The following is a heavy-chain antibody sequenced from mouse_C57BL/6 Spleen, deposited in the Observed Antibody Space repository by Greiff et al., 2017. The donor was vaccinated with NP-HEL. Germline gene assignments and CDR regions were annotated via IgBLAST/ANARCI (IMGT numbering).Heavy chain of an antibody. Sequence: VQLQQPGAELVKPGASVKLSCKASGYTFTSYWMHWVKQRPGQGLEWIGMIHPNSGSTNYNEKFKSKATLTVDTSSSTAYMQLSSLTSEDSAVYYCARSLYSYFDYGGQGTTLTVSS. CDR2: IHPNSGST. CDR3: ARSLYSYFDY. V-gene: IGHV1-64*01. CDR1: GYTFTSYW. D-gene: IGHD2-1*01. J-gene: IGHJ2*01.